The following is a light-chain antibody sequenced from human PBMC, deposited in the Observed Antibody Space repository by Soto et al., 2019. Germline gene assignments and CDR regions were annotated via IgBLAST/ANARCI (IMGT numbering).Light chain of an antibody. Sequence: DIEMTQSPSSLSASVGDRVTITCRASQTIASHLNWYQQKPGEAPKLLIYAASSLQSGVPSRFSCTNSGTTFTLIISRLQTEDFATYSGQQNHTFPLSFGPGTRVEIK. V-gene: IGKV1-39*01. J-gene: IGKJ3*01. CDR1: QTIASH. CDR3: QQNHTFPLS. CDR2: AAS.